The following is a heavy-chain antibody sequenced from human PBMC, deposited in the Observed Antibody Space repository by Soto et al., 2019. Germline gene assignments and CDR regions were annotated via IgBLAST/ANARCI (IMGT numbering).Heavy chain of an antibody. D-gene: IGHD5-12*01. CDR2: IYHTGTT. J-gene: IGHJ4*02. Sequence: SETLSLTCTVSGASITSSYWSWIRQSPGKGLEWIAYIYHTGTTNYNPSLKSRVTISIDTSKSQFSLSLTSLTTADTAVYYCARGGNRYSSTESGVGGYDYWGQGTLVTVSS. CDR1: GASITSSY. CDR3: ARGGNRYSSTESGVGGYDY. V-gene: IGHV4-59*01.